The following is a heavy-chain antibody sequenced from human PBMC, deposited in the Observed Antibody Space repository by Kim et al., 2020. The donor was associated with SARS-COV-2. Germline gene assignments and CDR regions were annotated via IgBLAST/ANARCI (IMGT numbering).Heavy chain of an antibody. J-gene: IGHJ6*02. CDR3: AKESGSGSYYAWTYYYYGMDV. Sequence: GGSLRLSCAASGFTFSSYGMHWVRQAPGKGLEWVAVISYDGSNKYYADSVKGQFTISRDNSKNTLYLQMNTRRAEDTAAYYCAKESGSGSYYAWTYYYYGMDVWGQGTTVTVSS. D-gene: IGHD3-10*01. CDR1: GFTFSSYG. CDR2: ISYDGSNK. V-gene: IGHV3-30*18.